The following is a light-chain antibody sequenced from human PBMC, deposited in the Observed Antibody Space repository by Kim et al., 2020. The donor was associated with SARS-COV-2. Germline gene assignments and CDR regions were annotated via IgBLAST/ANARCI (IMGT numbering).Light chain of an antibody. V-gene: IGLV2-8*01. Sequence: QSALTQPPSASGSPGQSVTISCTGTSSEVGGYNYVSWYQQHPGKAPKLMIYEVSKRPSGVPDRFSGSKSGNTASLTVSGLQAEDEADYYCSSYAGSNIVVFGGGTQLTVL. CDR3: SSYAGSNIVV. J-gene: IGLJ2*01. CDR2: EVS. CDR1: SSEVGGYNY.